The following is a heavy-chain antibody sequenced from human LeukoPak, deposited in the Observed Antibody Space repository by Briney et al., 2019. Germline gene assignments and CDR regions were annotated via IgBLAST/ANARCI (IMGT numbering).Heavy chain of an antibody. V-gene: IGHV4-4*02. CDR3: ARNYAIAVAGRPLGFDL. Sequence: SGTLSLTCAVSGGSISSSNWWSWVRQPPGKGLEWIGEIYHSGSTNYNPSLKSRVTISVDNSKNQFSLKLSSVTAADTAVYYCARNYAIAVAGRPLGFDLWGQGTLVTVSS. J-gene: IGHJ5*02. CDR1: GGSISSSNW. CDR2: IYHSGST. D-gene: IGHD6-19*01.